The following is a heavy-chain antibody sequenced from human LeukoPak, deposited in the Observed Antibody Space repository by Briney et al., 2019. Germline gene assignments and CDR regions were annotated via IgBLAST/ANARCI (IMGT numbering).Heavy chain of an antibody. Sequence: GGSLRLSCAASGFTASSNYMSWVRQAPGKGLEWVSVIYTGGSTYYADSVKGRFTISRDNSKNTLYLQMNSLRAEDTAVYYCARDGSRYCSSTSCYSGYYYYGMDVWGQGTTVTVSS. J-gene: IGHJ6*02. V-gene: IGHV3-53*01. CDR2: IYTGGST. D-gene: IGHD2-2*01. CDR1: GFTASSNY. CDR3: ARDGSRYCSSTSCYSGYYYYGMDV.